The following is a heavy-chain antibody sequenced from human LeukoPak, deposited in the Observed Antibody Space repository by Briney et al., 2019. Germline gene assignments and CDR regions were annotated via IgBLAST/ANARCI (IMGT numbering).Heavy chain of an antibody. CDR3: ARARAIVVPSTMGWFDP. CDR1: GGSISSYY. V-gene: IGHV4-4*07. Sequence: SETLSLTCTVSGGSISSYYWSWIRQPAGKGLEWIGRIYTSGSTNYNPSLKSRVTMSVDTSKNQFSLKLSSVTAADTAVYYCARARAIVVPSTMGWFDPWGQGTLVTVSS. J-gene: IGHJ5*02. CDR2: IYTSGST. D-gene: IGHD2-2*01.